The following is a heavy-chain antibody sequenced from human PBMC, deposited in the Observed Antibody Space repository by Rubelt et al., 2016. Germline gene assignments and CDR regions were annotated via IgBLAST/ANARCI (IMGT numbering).Heavy chain of an antibody. D-gene: IGHD3-10*01. Sequence: SIGYADSVKGRFTISRDNAKNSLYLQMNSLRAEDTAVYYCARDPTPSYYYGSGSYQLYYYYYGMDVWGQGTTVTVSS. CDR3: ARDPTPSYYYGSGSYQLYYYYYGMDV. J-gene: IGHJ6*02. V-gene: IGHV3-48*04. CDR2: SI.